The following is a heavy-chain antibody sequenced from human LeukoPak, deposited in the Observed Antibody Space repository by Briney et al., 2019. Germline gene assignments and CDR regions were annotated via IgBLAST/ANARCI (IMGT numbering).Heavy chain of an antibody. CDR1: GDSISSGSYY. CDR2: IYTSGST. V-gene: IGHV4-61*02. CDR3: ARHVHSGYEIDY. J-gene: IGHJ4*02. D-gene: IGHD5-12*01. Sequence: TLSLTCTVSGDSISSGSYYWSWIRQPAGKGLEWIGRIYTSGSTNYNPSLKSRVTISVDTSKNQFSLKLSSVTAADTAVYYCARHVHSGYEIDYWGQGTLVTVSS.